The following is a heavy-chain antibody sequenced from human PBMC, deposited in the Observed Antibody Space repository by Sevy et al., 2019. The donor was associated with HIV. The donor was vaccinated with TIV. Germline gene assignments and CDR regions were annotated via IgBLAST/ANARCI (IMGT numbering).Heavy chain of an antibody. D-gene: IGHD3-22*01. CDR2: IYYSGRT. Sequence: SETLSLTCSVSGASISSSIYYWGWIRQPPGKGLEWIGTIYYSGRTYYNPSLKSRLTISVDTSKSQFSLKLDSVTAADTAVYYCAGAYYYDSSGYAVFEHWGQGALVTVSS. J-gene: IGHJ4*02. V-gene: IGHV4-39*01. CDR1: GASISSSIYY. CDR3: AGAYYYDSSGYAVFEH.